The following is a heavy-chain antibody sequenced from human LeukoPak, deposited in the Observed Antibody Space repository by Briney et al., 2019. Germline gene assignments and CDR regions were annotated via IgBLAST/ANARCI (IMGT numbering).Heavy chain of an antibody. D-gene: IGHD1-14*01. CDR1: GGSFSGYY. CDR3: VRTNPWDLTYYFDY. Sequence: SETLSLTCAVYGGSFSGYYWSWIRQPPGKGLEWIGEINHSGSSNYNPSLKSRVTISVDTSKNQFSLTLTSVTEADTAVYYCVRTNPWDLTYYFDYWGQGTLVTVSS. J-gene: IGHJ4*02. CDR2: INHSGSS. V-gene: IGHV4-34*01.